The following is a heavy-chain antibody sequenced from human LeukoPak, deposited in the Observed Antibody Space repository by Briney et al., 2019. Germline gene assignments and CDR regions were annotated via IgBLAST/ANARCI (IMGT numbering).Heavy chain of an antibody. J-gene: IGHJ4*02. CDR1: GYSFTNYW. V-gene: IGHV5-51*01. Sequence: GEPLKISCKGSGYSFTNYWIGWVRQMPGKGLEWMGIIFPGDSDTRYSPSFQGQVTISADKSISTAYLQWSSLKASDTAMYYCATKYSSSWQYWGQGTLVTVSS. CDR3: ATKYSSSWQY. CDR2: IFPGDSDT. D-gene: IGHD6-13*01.